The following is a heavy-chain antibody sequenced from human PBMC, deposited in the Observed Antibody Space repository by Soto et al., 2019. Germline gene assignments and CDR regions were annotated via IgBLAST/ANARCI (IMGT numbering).Heavy chain of an antibody. CDR3: TRVLGYTFEPGKTRYYAMDV. Sequence: QVQLVQSGAEVKKPGSSVTVSCKTSGGTFSKDAINWVRQAPGQGLEWMGLLIPVFGSPIYAQKFQGRTRIPADESTSTAFMDLSSLRSEDTAVYYCTRVLGYTFEPGKTRYYAMDVWGQGTTVSVSS. V-gene: IGHV1-69*01. J-gene: IGHJ6*02. CDR1: GGTFSKDA. D-gene: IGHD5-18*01. CDR2: LIPVFGSP.